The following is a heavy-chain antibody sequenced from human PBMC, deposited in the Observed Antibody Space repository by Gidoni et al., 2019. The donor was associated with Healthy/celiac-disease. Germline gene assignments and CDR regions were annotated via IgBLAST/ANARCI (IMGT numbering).Heavy chain of an antibody. CDR1: GFTFDDYA. CDR3: AKAGYCSGGSCYSSSTWYFDL. J-gene: IGHJ2*01. Sequence: EVQLVESGGGLVQPGRSLRLSCAASGFTFDDYAMHWVRQAPGKGLECVSGISWNSGSIGYADAVKGRFTISRDNAKNSLYLQMNSLRAEDTALYYCAKAGYCSGGSCYSSSTWYFDLWGRGTLVTVSS. V-gene: IGHV3-9*01. CDR2: ISWNSGSI. D-gene: IGHD2-15*01.